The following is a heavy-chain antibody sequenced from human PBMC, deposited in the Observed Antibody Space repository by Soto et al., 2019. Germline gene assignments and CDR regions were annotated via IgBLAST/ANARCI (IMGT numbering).Heavy chain of an antibody. Sequence: SGLSVSSNDMSWVRQAPGRGLEWVSLIYVDDSAYYADSVKGRFTISRDNAKNSLYLQMNSLRAEDTAVYYCARGDYYDSSGPFSDAFDIWGQGTLVTVSS. CDR3: ARGDYYDSSGPFSDAFDI. CDR2: IYVDDSA. V-gene: IGHV3-66*01. D-gene: IGHD3-22*01. CDR1: GLSVSSND. J-gene: IGHJ3*02.